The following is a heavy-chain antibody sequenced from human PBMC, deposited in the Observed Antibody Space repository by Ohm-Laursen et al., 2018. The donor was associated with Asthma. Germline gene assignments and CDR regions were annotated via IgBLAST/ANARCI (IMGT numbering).Heavy chain of an antibody. V-gene: IGHV3-30-3*01. CDR2: ISYDGSNK. CDR3: ARALAVASTPRMFSAFDI. Sequence: SLRLSCSASGFTFSSYAMHWVRQAPGKGLEWVAVISYDGSNKYYADSVKGRFTISRDNSKNTLYLQMNSLRAEDTAVYYCARALAVASTPRMFSAFDIWGQGTMVTVSS. D-gene: IGHD6-19*01. J-gene: IGHJ3*02. CDR1: GFTFSSYA.